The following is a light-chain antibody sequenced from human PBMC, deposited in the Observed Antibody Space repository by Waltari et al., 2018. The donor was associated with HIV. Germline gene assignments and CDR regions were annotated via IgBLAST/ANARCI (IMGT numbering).Light chain of an antibody. CDR2: EVN. J-gene: IGLJ2*01. CDR3: SSYTSTRTIV. Sequence: QSALPQTASVSGFPGPSLTLSCTGPNTDICAYKYVSWYRQFPDKAPELLIFEVNIRPSEVSRRFSASKSGHTASLTISEVQPEDEAHYFCSSYTSTRTIVFGGGTKLTVL. V-gene: IGLV2-14*01. CDR1: NTDICAYKY.